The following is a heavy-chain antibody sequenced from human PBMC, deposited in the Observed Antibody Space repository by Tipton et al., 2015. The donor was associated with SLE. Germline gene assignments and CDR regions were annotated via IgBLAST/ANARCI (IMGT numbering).Heavy chain of an antibody. V-gene: IGHV3-23*04. D-gene: IGHD1-1*01. CDR2: ISGSGDRT. CDR3: AKGNWNPLGWLDP. Sequence: QLVQSGGGVVQPGRSLRLSCAASGFTFRNYAMSWVRQAPGKGLEWVSGISGSGDRTFYADSVKGRFTVSRDNSKDTLYVQINSLRVEDTAVYYCAKGNWNPLGWLDPWGQGTLVTVSS. CDR1: GFTFRNYA. J-gene: IGHJ5*02.